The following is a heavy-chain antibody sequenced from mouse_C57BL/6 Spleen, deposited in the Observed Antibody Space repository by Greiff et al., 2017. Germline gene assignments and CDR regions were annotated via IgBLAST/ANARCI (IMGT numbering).Heavy chain of an antibody. CDR1: GYSITSGYY. V-gene: IGHV3-6*01. CDR2: ISYDGSN. J-gene: IGHJ1*03. Sequence: VQLKESGPGLVKPSQSLSLTCSVTGYSITSGYYWNWIRQFPGNKLEWMGYISYDGSNNYNPSLKNRISITRDTSKNQFFLKLNSVTTEDTATYYCARDGTGDFDVWGTGTTVTVSS. CDR3: ARDGTGDFDV. D-gene: IGHD4-1*01.